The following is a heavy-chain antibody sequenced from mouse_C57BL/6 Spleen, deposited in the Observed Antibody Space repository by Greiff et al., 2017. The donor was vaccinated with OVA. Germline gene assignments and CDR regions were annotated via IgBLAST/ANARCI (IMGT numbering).Heavy chain of an antibody. D-gene: IGHD2-4*01. CDR3: ARLYYDYDAFAY. J-gene: IGHJ3*01. CDR2: ISSGGSYT. Sequence: EVKLQESGGDLVKPGGSLKLSCAASGFTFSSYGMSWVRQTPDKRLEWVATISSGGSYTYYPDSVKGRFTISRDNAKNTLYRQMSSLKSEDTAMYYCARLYYDYDAFAYWGQGTLVTVSA. V-gene: IGHV5-6*01. CDR1: GFTFSSYG.